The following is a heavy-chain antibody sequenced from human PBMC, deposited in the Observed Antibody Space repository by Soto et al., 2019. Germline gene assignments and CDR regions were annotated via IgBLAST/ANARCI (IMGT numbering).Heavy chain of an antibody. CDR1: GFTFSSYA. Sequence: QVQLVESGGGVVQPGRSLRLSCAASGFTFSSYAMHWVRQAPGKGLEWVAVISYDGSNKYYADSVKGRFTISRDNSKNTLYLQMNSLRAEDTAVYYCARVDNGGSSTPPLFSNHVLNAFDIWGQGTMVTVSS. CDR3: ARVDNGGSSTPPLFSNHVLNAFDI. V-gene: IGHV3-30-3*01. D-gene: IGHD1-26*01. J-gene: IGHJ3*02. CDR2: ISYDGSNK.